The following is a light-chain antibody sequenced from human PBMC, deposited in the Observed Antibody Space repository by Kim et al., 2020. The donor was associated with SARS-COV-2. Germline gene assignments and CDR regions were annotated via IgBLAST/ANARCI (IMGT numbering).Light chain of an antibody. Sequence: QSALTQPASVSGSPGQSITISCTGTSSDVGDYNYVSWYQQHPGKAPKLMIYDVSNRPLGVSNRFSGSKSGSTASLTISGLQAEDEADYYCSSHRSTNTLIFGGGTKVTVL. CDR2: DVS. CDR1: SSDVGDYNY. CDR3: SSHRSTNTLI. J-gene: IGLJ2*01. V-gene: IGLV2-14*03.